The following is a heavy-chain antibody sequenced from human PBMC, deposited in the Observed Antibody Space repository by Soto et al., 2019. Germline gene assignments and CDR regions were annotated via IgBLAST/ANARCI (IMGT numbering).Heavy chain of an antibody. Sequence: QVQLVESGGGVVQPGRSLRLSCAASGFTFSSYAMHWVRQAPGKGLEWMAVISYDGSNKYYADSVKGRFTISRDNSKNTLYLQMNSLRAEDTAVYYCARPGGWGTPFDYWGQGTLVTVSS. CDR1: GFTFSSYA. J-gene: IGHJ4*02. CDR3: ARPGGWGTPFDY. D-gene: IGHD7-27*01. V-gene: IGHV3-30-3*01. CDR2: ISYDGSNK.